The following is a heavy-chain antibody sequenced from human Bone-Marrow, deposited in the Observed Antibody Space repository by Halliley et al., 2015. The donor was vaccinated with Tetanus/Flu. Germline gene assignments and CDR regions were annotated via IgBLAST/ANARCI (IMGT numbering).Heavy chain of an antibody. V-gene: IGHV4-59*09. CDR2: FYSRGAT. J-gene: IGHJ4*02. CDR3: ASGWKGSDSWWYYFDY. D-gene: IGHD2-8*02. Sequence: YFYSRGATNYTPSLKSRVPISVDTSKNQFSLKLSSVTAADTAVYYCASGWKGSDSWWYYFDYWGQGTLVTVSS.